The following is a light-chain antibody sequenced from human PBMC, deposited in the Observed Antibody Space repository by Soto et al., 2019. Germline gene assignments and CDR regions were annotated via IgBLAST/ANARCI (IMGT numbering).Light chain of an antibody. CDR1: QTVTSTF. CDR3: HQYTDWPLT. V-gene: IGKV3-20*01. CDR2: GIP. J-gene: IGKJ1*01. Sequence: EVEMTQSPSTLSASPGERATLSCRASQTVTSTFLACHQQKPDQAHRLLIYGIPSRATGVPDRFSGGGSGTDLPSPTIRLEPKDFEVYYCHQYTDWPLTFGQGTRVEVK.